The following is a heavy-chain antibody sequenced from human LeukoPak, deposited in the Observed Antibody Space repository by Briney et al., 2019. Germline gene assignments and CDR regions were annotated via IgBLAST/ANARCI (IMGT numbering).Heavy chain of an antibody. D-gene: IGHD3-22*01. CDR1: GYSISSGYY. J-gene: IGHJ4*02. CDR3: ARSSSYYDSSGYYYYFDY. V-gene: IGHV4-38-2*02. Sequence: SEALSLTCTVSGYSISSGYYWGWIRQPPGKGLEWIGSIYHSGNTYYNPSLKSRVTISVDTSKNQLSLKLSSVTAADTAAYYCARSSSYYDSSGYYYYFDYWGQGTLVTVSS. CDR2: IYHSGNT.